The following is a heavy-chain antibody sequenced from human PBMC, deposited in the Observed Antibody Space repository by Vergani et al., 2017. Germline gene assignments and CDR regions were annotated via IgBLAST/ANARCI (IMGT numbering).Heavy chain of an antibody. V-gene: IGHV3-7*01. Sequence: EVQLVESGGGLVQPGGSLRLSCAASGFTFSSYWMSWVRQAPGKGLEWVANIKQDGSEKYYVDSVKGRFTISRDNAKTSLYLQMNSLRAEDTAVYYCARVAGEWLRFVQALYYYYYYMDVWGKGTTVTVSS. CDR1: GFTFSSYW. CDR2: IKQDGSEK. CDR3: ARVAGEWLRFVQALYYYYYYMDV. D-gene: IGHD5-12*01. J-gene: IGHJ6*03.